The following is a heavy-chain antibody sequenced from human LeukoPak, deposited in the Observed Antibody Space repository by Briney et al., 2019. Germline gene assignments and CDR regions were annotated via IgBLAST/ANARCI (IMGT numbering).Heavy chain of an antibody. D-gene: IGHD2-2*01. J-gene: IGHJ4*02. CDR3: ARGSSSCFDY. Sequence: GGSLRLSCAASGFTFSSYSMSWVPQAPGKGLEWVSSISSSSSYIYYADSVKGRFTISRDNAKNSLYLQMNSLRAEDTAVYYCARGSSSCFDYWGQGTLVTVSS. V-gene: IGHV3-21*01. CDR2: ISSSSSYI. CDR1: GFTFSSYS.